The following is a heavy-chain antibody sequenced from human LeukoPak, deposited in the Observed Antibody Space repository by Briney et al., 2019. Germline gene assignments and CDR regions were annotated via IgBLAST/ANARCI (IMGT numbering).Heavy chain of an antibody. J-gene: IGHJ3*02. V-gene: IGHV4-34*01. D-gene: IGHD2-15*01. CDR2: INHSGST. Sequence: SETLSLTCAVYGGSFSGYYWSWIRQPPGKGLEWIGEINHSGSTNYNPSLKSRVTISEDTSKNQFSLKMSSVTAADTAVYYCARIGYRCSAGSCYSGAFDIWGQGTMVTVSS. CDR1: GGSFSGYY. CDR3: ARIGYRCSAGSCYSGAFDI.